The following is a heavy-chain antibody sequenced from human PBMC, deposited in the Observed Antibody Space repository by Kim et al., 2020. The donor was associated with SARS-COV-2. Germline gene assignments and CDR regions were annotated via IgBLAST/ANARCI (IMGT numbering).Heavy chain of an antibody. J-gene: IGHJ4*02. D-gene: IGHD4-17*01. CDR2: ISYDGSNK. CDR3: AKTTVALIDY. CDR1: GFTFSSYG. Sequence: GGSLRLSCAASGFTFSSYGMHWVRQAPGKGLEWVAVISYDGSNKYYADSVKGRFTISRDNSKNTLYLQMNSLRAEDTAVYYCAKTTVALIDYWGQGTLVTVSS. V-gene: IGHV3-30*18.